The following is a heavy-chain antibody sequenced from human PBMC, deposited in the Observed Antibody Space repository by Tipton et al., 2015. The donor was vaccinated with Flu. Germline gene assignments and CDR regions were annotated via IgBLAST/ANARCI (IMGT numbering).Heavy chain of an antibody. CDR2: ISPSSRYI. CDR1: GFTFSSYT. CDR3: ARGTPDY. V-gene: IGHV3-21*01. Sequence: SLRLSCAASGFTFSSYTMNWVRQAPGKGLEWVSSISPSSRYIYYADSVKGRFSISRDNAKNSVYLHMDSLRGEDTAVYFCARGTPDYWGQGTLVTVSS. J-gene: IGHJ4*02. D-gene: IGHD4-23*01.